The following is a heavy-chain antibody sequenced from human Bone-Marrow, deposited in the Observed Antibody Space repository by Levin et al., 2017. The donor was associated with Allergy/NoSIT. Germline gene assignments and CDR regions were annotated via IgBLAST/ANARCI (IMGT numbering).Heavy chain of an antibody. D-gene: IGHD2-15*01. V-gene: IGHV3-7*01. J-gene: IGHJ4*02. Sequence: GGSLRLSCAASGFTFSNYWMAWVRQAPGKGLEGVANINEDGSDIYYVDSVKGRFTISRDDSKNAVYLQMNSLRAEDTAVYYCARDGSNGFDCWGQGTLVTVSS. CDR2: INEDGSDI. CDR3: ARDGSNGFDC. CDR1: GFTFSNYW.